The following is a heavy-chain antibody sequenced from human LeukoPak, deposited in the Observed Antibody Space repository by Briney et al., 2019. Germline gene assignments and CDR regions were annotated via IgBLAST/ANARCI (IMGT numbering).Heavy chain of an antibody. CDR2: INPSGGST. V-gene: IGHV1-46*01. CDR3: ARVYRDCRITSCYNDAFDI. Sequence: GASVKVSCKASGYTFTNYFMHWVRQAPGQGLEWMGVINPSGGSTNYAQKFQGRVTMTRDTSTGTVYMELSSLRSEDTAVYYCARVYRDCRITSCYNDAFDIRGQGTMVTVSS. D-gene: IGHD2-2*01. J-gene: IGHJ3*02. CDR1: GYTFTNYF.